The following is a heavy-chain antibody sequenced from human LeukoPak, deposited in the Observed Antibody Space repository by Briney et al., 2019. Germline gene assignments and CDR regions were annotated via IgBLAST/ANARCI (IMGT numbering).Heavy chain of an antibody. CDR1: GFTFSSYW. Sequence: GGSLRLSCAASGFTFSSYWMTWVRQAPGKGLELVANIKEDGSEKYYVDSVKGRFTISRDNAKNSLYLQMNSLRADDTAVYYCAELGITMIGGVWGKGTTVTISS. D-gene: IGHD3-10*02. J-gene: IGHJ6*04. CDR2: IKEDGSEK. V-gene: IGHV3-7*01. CDR3: AELGITMIGGV.